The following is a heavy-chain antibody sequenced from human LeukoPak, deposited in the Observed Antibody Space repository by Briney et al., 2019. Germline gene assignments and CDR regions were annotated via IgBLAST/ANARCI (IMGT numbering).Heavy chain of an antibody. Sequence: GGSLRLCCAASGFTFRSDAMGWVRQAPGKGLEWVSAISGRGGRRYYADSVKRRFTISTYNSKNTLYLQMNSLRAEDTAVYYCAKGGVRYCSGGSCYSNYWGQGTLVTVSS. CDR1: GFTFRSDA. J-gene: IGHJ4*02. CDR2: ISGRGGRR. CDR3: AKGGVRYCSGGSCYSNY. V-gene: IGHV3-23*01. D-gene: IGHD2-15*01.